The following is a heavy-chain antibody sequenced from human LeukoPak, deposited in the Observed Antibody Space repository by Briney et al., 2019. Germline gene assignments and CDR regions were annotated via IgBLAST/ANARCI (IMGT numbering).Heavy chain of an antibody. V-gene: IGHV4-4*09. Sequence: PSETLSPTCAVSGVSMNNNYWASIRQSPGGKREWIGCMSFSGSATYTPSPNSRVSISVDSSKNQFSLDLTSLTAADPAVYYCARGDDLLTGSYDWFNPWGPGTLVIVSS. CDR1: GVSMNNNY. CDR3: ARGDDLLTGSYDWFNP. D-gene: IGHD3-9*01. CDR2: MSFSGSA. J-gene: IGHJ5*02.